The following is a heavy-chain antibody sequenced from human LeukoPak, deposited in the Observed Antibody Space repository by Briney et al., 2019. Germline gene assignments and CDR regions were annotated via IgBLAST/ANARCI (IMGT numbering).Heavy chain of an antibody. V-gene: IGHV3-64D*06. D-gene: IGHD5-12*01. Sequence: PGGPLRLSCSASGFIFSTYTMYWVRQAPGKGLEYVSVINGDGRTTYYIDSVEGRFTISRDNSKNTLYLQMSSLRADDTAVYYCVGDQVDDTGYLRWGQGTRVTVSA. J-gene: IGHJ4*02. CDR2: INGDGRTT. CDR1: GFIFSTYT. CDR3: VGDQVDDTGYLR.